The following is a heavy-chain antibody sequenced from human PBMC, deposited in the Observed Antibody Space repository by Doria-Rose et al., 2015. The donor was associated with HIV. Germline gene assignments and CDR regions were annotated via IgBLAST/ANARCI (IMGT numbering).Heavy chain of an antibody. J-gene: IGHJ6*03. CDR2: ISWDSGAK. Sequence: VQLQESGGGLVQPGRSLRLSCVGSGFSFESYAMHWVRLAPGKGLEWVAGISWDSGAKGNADSVEVRFTISRDNAKKSVYLEMRSLRPEDTAFYYCAKAPIIGPKYYFYMDVWGEGTSVTVSS. D-gene: IGHD3-3*01. CDR3: AKAPIIGPKYYFYMDV. CDR1: GFSFESYA. V-gene: IGHV3-9*01.